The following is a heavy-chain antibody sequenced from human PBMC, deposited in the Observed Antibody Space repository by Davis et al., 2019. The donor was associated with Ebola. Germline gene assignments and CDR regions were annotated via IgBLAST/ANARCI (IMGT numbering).Heavy chain of an antibody. D-gene: IGHD2-15*01. CDR3: SIAQGWLHFYY. V-gene: IGHV3-11*04. CDR2: IRSSDTTI. J-gene: IGHJ4*01. CDR1: GFTLSDYY. Sequence: GESLKISCTASGFTLSDYYMSWIRQAHGKGLEWVSSIRSSDTTIYYSDPVKGRFTVSRDNAKNSLSLQMTILRDEVTSVYYCSIAQGWLHFYYSGQGTLVPVSS.